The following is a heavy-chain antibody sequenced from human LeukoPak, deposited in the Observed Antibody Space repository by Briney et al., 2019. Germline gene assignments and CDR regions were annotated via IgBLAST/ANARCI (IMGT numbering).Heavy chain of an antibody. D-gene: IGHD4-17*01. J-gene: IGHJ4*02. Sequence: PGRSLRLSCAASGFTFSSYGMHWVRQAPGKGLEWVAVISYDGSNKYYADSVKGRFTISRDNSKNTLYLQMNSLRAEDTAVYYCAKDDYGDYSPPIFDYWGQGTLVTVSS. CDR1: GFTFSSYG. V-gene: IGHV3-30*18. CDR3: AKDDYGDYSPPIFDY. CDR2: ISYDGSNK.